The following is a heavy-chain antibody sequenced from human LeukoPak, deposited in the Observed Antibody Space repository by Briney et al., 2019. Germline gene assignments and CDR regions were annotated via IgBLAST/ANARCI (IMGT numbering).Heavy chain of an antibody. CDR1: GFTFTRYG. V-gene: IGHV3-33*01. J-gene: IGHJ6*02. D-gene: IGHD2-2*01. CDR2: IWHDGSDI. CDR3: ARDRTYCSTTSCPRLGMDV. Sequence: PGGSLRLSCEVSGFTFTRYGMHWVRQAPGKGLEWLAVIWHDGSDISYADSVKGRFTISRDDPKNMVYLQMNSLRAEDTAFYFCARDRTYCSTTSCPRLGMDVWGQGTTVTVSS.